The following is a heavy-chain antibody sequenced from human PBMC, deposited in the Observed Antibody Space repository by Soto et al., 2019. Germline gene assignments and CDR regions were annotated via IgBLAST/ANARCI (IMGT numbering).Heavy chain of an antibody. Sequence: SVKVSCKASGCTFSSYAISWVRQAPGQGLEWMGGIIPIFGTANYAQKFQGRVTITADESTSTAYMELSSLRSEDTAVYYCARLGDYYDILTGRQYYFDYWGQGTRVTVSS. D-gene: IGHD3-9*01. CDR3: ARLGDYYDILTGRQYYFDY. J-gene: IGHJ4*02. CDR2: IIPIFGTA. CDR1: GCTFSSYA. V-gene: IGHV1-69*13.